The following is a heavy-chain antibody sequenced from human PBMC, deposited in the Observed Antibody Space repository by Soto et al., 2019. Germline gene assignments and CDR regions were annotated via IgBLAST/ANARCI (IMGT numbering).Heavy chain of an antibody. CDR2: ISSNGGST. Sequence: EVQLVESGGGLVQPGGSLRLSCAASGFTFSSYAMHWVRQAPGKGLEYVSAISSNGGSTYYANSVKGRFTISRDNSKNTLYLQMGSLRAEDMAVYYCARPSGPGGTFDIWGQGTMVTVSS. CDR1: GFTFSSYA. CDR3: ARPSGPGGTFDI. D-gene: IGHD3-10*01. V-gene: IGHV3-64*01. J-gene: IGHJ3*02.